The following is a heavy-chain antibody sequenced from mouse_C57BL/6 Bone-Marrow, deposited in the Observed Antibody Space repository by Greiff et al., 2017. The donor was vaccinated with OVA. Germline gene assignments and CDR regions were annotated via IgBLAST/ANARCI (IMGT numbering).Heavy chain of an antibody. Sequence: QVQLQQPGAELVKPGASVKLSCKASGYTFTSYWMQWVKQRPGQGLEWIGEIDPSDSYTNYNQKFKGKATLTVDTSSSPAYMQLSSLTSEDSAVYYCARDGNYFDYWGQGTTLTVSS. CDR3: ARDGNYFDY. J-gene: IGHJ2*01. CDR1: GYTFTSYW. CDR2: IDPSDSYT. V-gene: IGHV1-50*01. D-gene: IGHD2-1*01.